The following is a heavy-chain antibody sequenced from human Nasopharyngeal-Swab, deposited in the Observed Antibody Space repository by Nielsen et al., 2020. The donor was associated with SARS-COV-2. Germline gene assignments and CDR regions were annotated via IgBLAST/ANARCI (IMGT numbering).Heavy chain of an antibody. CDR3: ARVGGSYLTDY. J-gene: IGHJ4*02. CDR2: ISSSGSTI. D-gene: IGHD1-26*01. V-gene: IGHV3-48*03. CDR1: GFTFSSYE. Sequence: GESLKISCEASGFTFSSYEMNWVRKAPGKGLEWVSYISSSGSTIYYADSVKGRFTISRDNAKNSLYLQMNSLRAEDTAVDYCARVGGSYLTDYWGKGTLVTVSS.